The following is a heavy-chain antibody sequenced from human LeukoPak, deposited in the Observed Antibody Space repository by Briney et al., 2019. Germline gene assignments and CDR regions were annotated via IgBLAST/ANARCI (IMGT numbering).Heavy chain of an antibody. J-gene: IGHJ6*03. CDR3: ARSFLRYFDWLPSYYYYMDV. CDR2: INDDGRST. V-gene: IGHV3-74*01. Sequence: AGGSLRLSCAASGFTFSGYWMHWVRQAPGKGLVGVSRINDDGRSTSYADSVKGRFTISRDNAKNTLYLQMNSLRAEDTAVYYCARSFLRYFDWLPSYYYYMDVWGKGTTVTVSS. CDR1: GFTFSGYW. D-gene: IGHD3-9*01.